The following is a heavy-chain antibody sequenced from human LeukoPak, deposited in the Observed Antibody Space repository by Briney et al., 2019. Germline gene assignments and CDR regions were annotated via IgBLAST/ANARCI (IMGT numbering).Heavy chain of an antibody. J-gene: IGHJ6*03. CDR2: INTNTGNP. V-gene: IGHV7-4-1*02. CDR3: ARLGLPFFYYYMDV. CDR1: GYTFSSYA. Sequence: ASVKVSCKASGYTFSSYAMNWVRQAPGQGLEWMGWINTNTGNPTYAQGFIGRFVFSLDTSVGTAYLQISSLKAEDTAVYYCARLGLPFFYYYMDVWGKGTTVTVSS. D-gene: IGHD2/OR15-2a*01.